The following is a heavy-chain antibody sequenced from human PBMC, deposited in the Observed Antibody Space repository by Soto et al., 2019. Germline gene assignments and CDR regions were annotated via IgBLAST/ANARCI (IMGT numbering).Heavy chain of an antibody. CDR1: GYTFTTYD. V-gene: IGHV1-8*01. J-gene: IGHJ6*02. D-gene: IGHD3-3*01. CDR2: MDLNSGST. Sequence: QAQLVQSGAEVRKPGASVRVSCKASGYTFTTYDINWVRQAPGQGLEWLGWMDLNSGSTGYAQNFQGRITMTRNISRNTAHMELICLQSEDTAVYYCARERKFDFWRKGLDVWGQGTTVTVSS. CDR3: ARERKFDFWRKGLDV.